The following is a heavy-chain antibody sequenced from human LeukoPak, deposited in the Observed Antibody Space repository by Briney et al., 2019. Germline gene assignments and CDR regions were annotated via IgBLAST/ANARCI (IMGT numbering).Heavy chain of an antibody. CDR1: GGTFSSYA. J-gene: IGHJ4*02. D-gene: IGHD1-26*01. Sequence: GASVKVSCKASGGTFSSYAISWVRQAPGQGLEWMGRIIPILGIANYAQKFQGRVTITADKSTSTAYMELSSLRSEDTAVYYCARDKGRELIKLALYYWGQGTLVTVSS. CDR3: ARDKGRELIKLALYY. V-gene: IGHV1-69*04. CDR2: IIPILGIA.